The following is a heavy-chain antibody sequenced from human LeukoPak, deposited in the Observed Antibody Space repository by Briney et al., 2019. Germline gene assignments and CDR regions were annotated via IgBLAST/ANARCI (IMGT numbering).Heavy chain of an antibody. CDR2: ISSGGRTI. V-gene: IGHV3-48*04. CDR3: ARPVVAATTPDTFDI. CDR1: GFTFSSYG. J-gene: IGHJ3*02. D-gene: IGHD2-15*01. Sequence: GGSLRLSCAASGFTFSSYGMHWVRQAPGKGLEWVSYISSGGRTIYYADSVKGRFTMSRDNAKNSLYLQMNSLRAEDTAVYYCARPVVAATTPDTFDIWGQGTMVTVSS.